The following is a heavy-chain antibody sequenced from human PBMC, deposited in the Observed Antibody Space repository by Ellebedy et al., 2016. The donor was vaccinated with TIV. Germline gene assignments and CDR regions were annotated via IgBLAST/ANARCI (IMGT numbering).Heavy chain of an antibody. V-gene: IGHV3-74*01. CDR1: GFTFMNYW. D-gene: IGHD2/OR15-2a*01. J-gene: IGHJ4*02. CDR2: VSKDGTSA. Sequence: GESLKISCAASGFTFMNYWMHWVRQVPGKGLVWVSRVSKDGTSASYADLVKGRFTMSRDNANDAVFLQMNSLRAEDTAVYYCVRDSEKYSFDYWGQGTLVTVSS. CDR3: VRDSEKYSFDY.